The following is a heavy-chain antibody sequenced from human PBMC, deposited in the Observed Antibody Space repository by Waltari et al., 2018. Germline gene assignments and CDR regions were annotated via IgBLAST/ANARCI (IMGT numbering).Heavy chain of an antibody. Sequence: QVQLVQSGAEVKKPGASVKVPCNASGYTITGYYTHWLRQAPGQGLEWMGRIDPNSGGTNYAQMFQGWFAMPRDTSISTAYMELSRLAYDDSAVYYCARGRGITAPIYYYYGMGVWGQGTTVTVSS. CDR2: IDPNSGGT. J-gene: IGHJ6*02. V-gene: IGHV1-2*04. CDR1: GYTITGYY. D-gene: IGHD6-13*01. CDR3: ARGRGITAPIYYYYGMGV.